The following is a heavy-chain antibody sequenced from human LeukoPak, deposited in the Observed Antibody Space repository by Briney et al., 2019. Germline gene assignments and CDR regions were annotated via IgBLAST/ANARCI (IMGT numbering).Heavy chain of an antibody. J-gene: IGHJ1*01. Sequence: PGGSLRLSCSASGFTFSIYTMHWVRQAPGKGLEYVSATSSNGGTTYYADSVKGRFFISRDNSKNTLFLQLSSLRPEDTAVYYCLRDDVYYYDSSVSTHWGQGTLVTVSS. CDR2: TSSNGGTT. V-gene: IGHV3-64D*06. CDR1: GFTFSIYT. D-gene: IGHD3-22*01. CDR3: LRDDVYYYDSSVSTH.